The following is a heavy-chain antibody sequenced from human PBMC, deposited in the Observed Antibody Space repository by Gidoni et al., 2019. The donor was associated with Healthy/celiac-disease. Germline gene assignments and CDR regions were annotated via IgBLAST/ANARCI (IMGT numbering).Heavy chain of an antibody. CDR2: ISSSSSYI. D-gene: IGHD6-13*01. CDR3: ARDRLAAAGDFDY. V-gene: IGHV3-21*01. J-gene: IGHJ4*02. Sequence: EVQLVESGGGLVQPGGSLRLSCAASGFTFSSDSMNWVRQAPGKGLEWVSSISSSSSYIYYADSVKGRFSISRDNAKNSLYLQMNSLRAEDTAVYYCARDRLAAAGDFDYWGQGTLVTVSS. CDR1: GFTFSSDS.